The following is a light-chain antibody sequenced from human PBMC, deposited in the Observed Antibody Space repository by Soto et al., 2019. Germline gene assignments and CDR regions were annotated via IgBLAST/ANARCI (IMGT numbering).Light chain of an antibody. CDR3: QQYNTWTWT. Sequence: EIVMTQSPATLSLSPGERATLSCRASQSVGTNVAWFQQKPGQPLRLPMYGAATWASGIPVRFSGSGSGTDFTLTISSLQSEDFAIYYCQQYNTWTWTFGQGTKVDIK. CDR2: GAA. J-gene: IGKJ1*01. V-gene: IGKV3-15*01. CDR1: QSVGTN.